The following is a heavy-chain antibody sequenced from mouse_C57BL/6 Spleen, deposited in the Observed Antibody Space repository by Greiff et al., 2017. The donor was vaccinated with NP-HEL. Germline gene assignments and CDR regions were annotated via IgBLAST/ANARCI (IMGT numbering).Heavy chain of an antibody. D-gene: IGHD3-2*02. Sequence: VQLKQSGPELVKPGASVKISCKASGYTFTDYYMNWVKQSHGKSLEWIGDINPNNGGTSYNQKFKGKATLTVDKSSSTAYMERRSLTSEDSAVYYCARQRGSGYFNWGQGTLVTVSA. CDR2: INPNNGGT. CDR3: ARQRGSGYFN. V-gene: IGHV1-26*01. CDR1: GYTFTDYY. J-gene: IGHJ3*01.